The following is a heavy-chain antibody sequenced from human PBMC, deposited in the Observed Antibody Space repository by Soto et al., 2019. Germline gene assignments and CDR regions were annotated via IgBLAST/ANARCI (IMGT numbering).Heavy chain of an antibody. J-gene: IGHJ6*02. Sequence: QVQLQESGPGLVKPSQTLSLTCTVSGGSISGDGYYWSWIRQQPGKGLEWIGFISYTGSTYYNPTLKSRLTISVHTSKNKFSLTVSSVTAADAAPYCCAREGEYCGSSSCSHFYSYGLDVWGQGTAVTVSS. D-gene: IGHD2-2*01. CDR3: AREGEYCGSSSCSHFYSYGLDV. CDR1: GGSISGDGYY. CDR2: ISYTGST. V-gene: IGHV4-31*03.